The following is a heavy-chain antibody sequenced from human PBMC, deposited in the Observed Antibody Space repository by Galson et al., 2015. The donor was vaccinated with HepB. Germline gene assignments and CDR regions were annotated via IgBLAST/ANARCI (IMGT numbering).Heavy chain of an antibody. V-gene: IGHV4-34*01. CDR1: GGSFSGYY. Sequence: TLSLTCAVYGGSFSGYYWSWVRQPPGKGLEWIGEINHSGSTNYNPSLKSRVTISVDTSKNQFSLKLSSVTAADTAVYYCARGVTIFGEGDYMDVWGKGTTVTVSS. D-gene: IGHD3-3*01. CDR3: ARGVTIFGEGDYMDV. J-gene: IGHJ6*03. CDR2: INHSGST.